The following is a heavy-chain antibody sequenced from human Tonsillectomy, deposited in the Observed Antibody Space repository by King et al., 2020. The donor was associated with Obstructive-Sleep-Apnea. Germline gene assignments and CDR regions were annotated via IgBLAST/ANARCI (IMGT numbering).Heavy chain of an antibody. CDR2: ISGSCGST. Sequence: VQLVESGGGLVQPGGSLRLSCAASGFTFSSYAMSWVRQAPGKGREWFSTISGSCGSTNYADSVKGRFTISRDNSKNTLYLQMNSLRAEDTAVYYCAKDQRSSGPFDYWGQGTLVTVSS. CDR1: GFTFSSYA. J-gene: IGHJ4*02. CDR3: AKDQRSSGPFDY. D-gene: IGHD3-22*01. V-gene: IGHV3-23*04.